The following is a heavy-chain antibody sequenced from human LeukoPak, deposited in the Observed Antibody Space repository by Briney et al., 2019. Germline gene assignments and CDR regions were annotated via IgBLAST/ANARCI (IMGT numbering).Heavy chain of an antibody. J-gene: IGHJ6*02. CDR2: IYYSGST. V-gene: IGHV4-59*01. CDR3: AREVYYYDSSGYYRYYYYGMDV. CDR1: GGSISSYY. Sequence: SETLSLTCTVSGGSISSYYWSWIRQPPGKGLEWIGYIYYSGSTNYNPSLKSRVTISVDTSKNQFSLKLSSVTAADTAVYYCAREVYYYDSSGYYRYYYYGMDVWGQGTTVTASS. D-gene: IGHD3-22*01.